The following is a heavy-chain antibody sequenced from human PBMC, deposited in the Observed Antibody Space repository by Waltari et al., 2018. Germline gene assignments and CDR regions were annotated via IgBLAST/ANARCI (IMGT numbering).Heavy chain of an antibody. CDR1: GFTFSSYA. CDR3: AKGPYCSGGSCYHDAFDI. D-gene: IGHD2-15*01. J-gene: IGHJ3*02. CDR2: ISGSGGST. V-gene: IGHV3-23*01. Sequence: EVQLLESGGGLVQPGGSLRLSCAASGFTFSSYAMSWVRQAPGTGLEWVSAISGSGGSTYYADSVKGRFTISRDNSKNTLYLQMNSLRAEDTAVYYCAKGPYCSGGSCYHDAFDIWGQGTMVTVSS.